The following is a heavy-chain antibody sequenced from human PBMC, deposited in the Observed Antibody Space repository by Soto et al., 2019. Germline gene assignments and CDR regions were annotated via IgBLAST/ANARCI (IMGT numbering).Heavy chain of an antibody. Sequence: LSLTCGVSGYSISSGYYWSWIRQPPGKGLEWIGSIYQGGDTYYNPSLNSPVTISVDTSNNHFSLRLDSVTAADAAVYYCARAAFRRGSHHFDFWGQGILVTVSS. J-gene: IGHJ4*02. CDR1: GYSISSGYY. CDR2: IYQGGDT. V-gene: IGHV4-38-2*01. D-gene: IGHD1-26*01. CDR3: ARAAFRRGSHHFDF.